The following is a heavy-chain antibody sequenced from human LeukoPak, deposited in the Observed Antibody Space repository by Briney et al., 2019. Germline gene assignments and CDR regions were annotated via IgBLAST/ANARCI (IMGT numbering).Heavy chain of an antibody. CDR1: GFTVSSNY. D-gene: IGHD3-10*01. Sequence: GGSLRLSCAASGFTVSSNYMSWVRQAPGKGLEWVSRIDSDGSRITYADSVKGRFTISRDNAKNTVYLQMNSLRAEDTAVYYCARGRSGSYGFFDYWSLGNLVTVSS. J-gene: IGHJ4*02. CDR2: IDSDGSRI. CDR3: ARGRSGSYGFFDY. V-gene: IGHV3-74*03.